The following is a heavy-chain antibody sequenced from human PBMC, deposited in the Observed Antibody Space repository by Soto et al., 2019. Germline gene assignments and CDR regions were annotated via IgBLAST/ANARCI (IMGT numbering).Heavy chain of an antibody. V-gene: IGHV4-39*01. CDR3: ARLVGATWEYFCGMDV. CDR2: IYYSGST. J-gene: IGHJ6*02. Sequence: QLQLQESGPGLVKPSETLSLTCTVSGGSISSSSYYWGWIRQPPGKGLEWIGSIYYSGSTYYNPSLKSRVTISVDTSKNQFSLTLSSVTAADTAVYFCARLVGATWEYFCGMDVWGQGTTVTVSS. D-gene: IGHD1-26*01. CDR1: GGSISSSSYY.